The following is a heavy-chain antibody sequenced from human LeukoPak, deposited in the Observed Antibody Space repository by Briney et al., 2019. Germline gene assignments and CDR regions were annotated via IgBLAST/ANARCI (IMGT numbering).Heavy chain of an antibody. V-gene: IGHV1-46*01. CDR3: ARDAYDFWSGYRFDY. CDR2: INPSGGST. Sequence: ASVKVSCKASGYTFTSYYMHWVRQAPGQGLEWMGIINPSGGSTSYAQKFQGRVTMTRDTSTSTVYMELSSLRSEDTAVYYCARDAYDFWSGYRFDYWGQGTLVTVSS. D-gene: IGHD3-3*01. CDR1: GYTFTSYY. J-gene: IGHJ4*02.